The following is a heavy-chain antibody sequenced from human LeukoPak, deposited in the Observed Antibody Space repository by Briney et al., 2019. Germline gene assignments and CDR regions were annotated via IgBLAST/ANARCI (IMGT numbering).Heavy chain of an antibody. Sequence: PGGSLRLSCAASGFTFSSYGMHWVRQAPGKGLEWVAVISYDGSNKYYADSVKGRFTISRDNSKNTLYLQMNSLRAEDTAVYYCAKRGYYYDSSGYYPFDYWGQGTLVTVSS. D-gene: IGHD3-22*01. CDR2: ISYDGSNK. J-gene: IGHJ4*02. V-gene: IGHV3-30*18. CDR3: AKRGYYYDSSGYYPFDY. CDR1: GFTFSSYG.